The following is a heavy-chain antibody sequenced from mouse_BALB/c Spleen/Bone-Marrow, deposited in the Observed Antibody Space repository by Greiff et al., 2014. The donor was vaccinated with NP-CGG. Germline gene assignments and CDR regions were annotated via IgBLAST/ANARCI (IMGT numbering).Heavy chain of an antibody. Sequence: EVQLQQSGSVLARPGASVKMSCKASGHSFTSYWMHWVKQRPGQGLEWIGAIYPGNSDTSYNQKFKGKAKLTAVTSASTAYMELSSLTNEDSAVYYCTRGLLRRGGYFDVWGAGTTVTVSS. CDR1: GHSFTSYW. CDR3: TRGLLRRGGYFDV. J-gene: IGHJ1*01. CDR2: IYPGNSDT. D-gene: IGHD2-3*01. V-gene: IGHV1-5*01.